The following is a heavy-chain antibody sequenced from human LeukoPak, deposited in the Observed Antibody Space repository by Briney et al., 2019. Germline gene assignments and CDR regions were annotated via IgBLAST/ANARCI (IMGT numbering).Heavy chain of an antibody. V-gene: IGHV1-46*01. J-gene: IGHJ5*02. CDR1: GYTFTSQY. CDR2: INPSGSST. D-gene: IGHD3-16*02. CDR3: ARDNSVGDIAWWFDP. Sequence: ASVKVSCKASGYTFTSQYMHWVRQAPGQGLEWMGLINPSGSSTLYAQKFQGRVTMTRDMSTTTGYMELSSLRSEDTAVYYCARDNSVGDIAWWFDPWGQGTLVTVSS.